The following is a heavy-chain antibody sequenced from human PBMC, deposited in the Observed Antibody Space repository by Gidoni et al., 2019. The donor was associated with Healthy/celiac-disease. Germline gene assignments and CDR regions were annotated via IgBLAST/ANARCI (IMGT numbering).Heavy chain of an antibody. CDR1: GFTFSSYA. D-gene: IGHD2-15*01. J-gene: IGHJ4*02. V-gene: IGHV3-23*01. Sequence: EVQLLESGGGLVQPGGSLRLSCAGSGFTFSSYAMSWVRQAPGKGVEWVSAISGSGGSTYYADSVKGRFTISRDNSKNTLDLQMNSLRAEDTAVYYCAKEGGWRILHYWGQGTLVTVSS. CDR2: ISGSGGST. CDR3: AKEGGWRILHY.